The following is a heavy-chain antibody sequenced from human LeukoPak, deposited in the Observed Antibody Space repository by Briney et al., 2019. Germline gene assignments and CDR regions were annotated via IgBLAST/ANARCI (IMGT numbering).Heavy chain of an antibody. CDR3: AKGRTAAAYYGMDV. CDR2: ISWDGGST. J-gene: IGHJ6*02. Sequence: PGGSLRLSCAASGFTFDDYTMHWVRHAPGKGLEWVSLISWDGGSTYYADSVKGRFTISRDNSKNSLYLQMNSLRTEDTALYYCAKGRTAAAYYGMDVWGQGTTVTVSS. V-gene: IGHV3-43*01. D-gene: IGHD6-25*01. CDR1: GFTFDDYT.